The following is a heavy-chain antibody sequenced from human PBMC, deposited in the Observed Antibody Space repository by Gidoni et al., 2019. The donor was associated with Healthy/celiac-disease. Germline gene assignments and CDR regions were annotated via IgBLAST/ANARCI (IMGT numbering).Heavy chain of an antibody. Sequence: QVQLQQWGAGLLKPSETLSLTCAVYGGSFSGSYWSWIRQPPGKGLEWIGEINHSGSTNYNPSLKSRVTISVDTSKNQFSLKLSSVTAADTAVYYCAIRGGGSYYYFDYWGQGTLVTVSS. CDR1: GGSFSGSY. J-gene: IGHJ4*02. CDR3: AIRGGGSYYYFDY. V-gene: IGHV4-34*01. CDR2: INHSGST. D-gene: IGHD1-26*01.